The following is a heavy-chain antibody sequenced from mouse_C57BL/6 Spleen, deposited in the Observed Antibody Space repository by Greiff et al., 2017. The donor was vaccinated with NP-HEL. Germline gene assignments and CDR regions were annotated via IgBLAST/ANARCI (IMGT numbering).Heavy chain of an antibody. CDR1: GYTFTSYW. CDR3: ARRTTVDWYFDG. Sequence: QVQLQQPGAELVKPGASVKLSCKASGYTFTSYWMQWVKQRPGQGLEWIGEIDPSDSYTNYNQKFKGKATLTVDTSSSTAYMQLSSLTSEDSAVYYCARRTTVDWYFDGWGTGTTVTVSS. J-gene: IGHJ1*03. D-gene: IGHD1-1*01. CDR2: IDPSDSYT. V-gene: IGHV1-50*01.